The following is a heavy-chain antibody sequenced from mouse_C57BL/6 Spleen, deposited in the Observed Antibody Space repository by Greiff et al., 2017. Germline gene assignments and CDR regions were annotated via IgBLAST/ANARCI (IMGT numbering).Heavy chain of an antibody. Sequence: EVQLVESGGGLVKPGGSLKLSCAASGFTFSDYGMHWVRQAPEKGLEWVAYISSGSSTIYYADTVKGRFTISRDNAKNTLFLQMTSLRSEDTAMYYCASSVRYYFDYWGQGTTLTVSS. V-gene: IGHV5-17*01. CDR1: GFTFSDYG. CDR2: ISSGSSTI. J-gene: IGHJ2*01. D-gene: IGHD1-1*01. CDR3: ASSVRYYFDY.